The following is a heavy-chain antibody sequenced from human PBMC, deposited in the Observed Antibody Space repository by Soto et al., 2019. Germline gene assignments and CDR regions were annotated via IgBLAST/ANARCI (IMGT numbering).Heavy chain of an antibody. J-gene: IGHJ4*02. V-gene: IGHV3-48*04. CDR3: ARDRGWSLFDY. CDR1: GFTFSSYS. Sequence: GGSLRLSCAASGFTFSSYSMNWVRQSPGEGLEWVSYISSSSSTIYYADSVKGRFTISRDNAKNTLYLQMNSLRAEDTAVYYCARDRGWSLFDYWGQGTLVTVSS. D-gene: IGHD6-19*01. CDR2: ISSSSSTI.